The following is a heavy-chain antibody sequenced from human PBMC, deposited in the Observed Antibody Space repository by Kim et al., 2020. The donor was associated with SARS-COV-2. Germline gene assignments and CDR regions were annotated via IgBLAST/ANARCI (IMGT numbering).Heavy chain of an antibody. D-gene: IGHD2-2*01. Sequence: DADVVKGRFTITRDNAKNSLYLQVNSLRAEETAVYYCARQVNAGFNYFDYWGQGTLVTVSS. CDR3: ARQVNAGFNYFDY. V-gene: IGHV3-7*03. J-gene: IGHJ4*02.